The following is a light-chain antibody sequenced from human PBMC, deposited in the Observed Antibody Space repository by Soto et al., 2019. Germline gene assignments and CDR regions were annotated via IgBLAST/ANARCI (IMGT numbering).Light chain of an antibody. V-gene: IGLV2-14*01. CDR3: SSYTSRTSLSFV. CDR2: EVT. J-gene: IGLJ1*01. CDR1: SSDVGGYDY. Sequence: SALTHPASVSGSPGQSITISCTGTSSDVGGYDYVSWYQQHPGKAPKLMIYEVTNRPSGVSNRFSGSRSGNTASLTISGLLAEDEADYYCSSYTSRTSLSFVFGAGTKVTVL.